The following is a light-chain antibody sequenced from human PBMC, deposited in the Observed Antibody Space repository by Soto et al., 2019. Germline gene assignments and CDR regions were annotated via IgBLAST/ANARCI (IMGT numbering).Light chain of an antibody. Sequence: DIQMTQSPSTLSASVGDRVTITCRASQTISTLLAWYQQRPGKAPNLLIYKASSLESGVPSRFSGSGSGTEFTLTISSLQPDDFATYFCQQYSTDPWTFGQGTKV. CDR1: QTISTL. CDR3: QQYSTDPWT. CDR2: KAS. J-gene: IGKJ1*01. V-gene: IGKV1-5*03.